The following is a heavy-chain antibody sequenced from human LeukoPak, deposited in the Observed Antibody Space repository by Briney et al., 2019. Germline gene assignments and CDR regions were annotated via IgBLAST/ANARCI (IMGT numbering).Heavy chain of an antibody. D-gene: IGHD5-24*01. Sequence: GGSLRLSCAASGFTFNNHWMSWVRQAPGKGPEWVAIIKQDGSEKYYVDSVKGRFTISRDNAKDSLYLQMNNIRAEDTAVYYCARGDGCRKAYWGQGTLVTVSS. CDR1: GFTFNNHW. V-gene: IGHV3-7*01. CDR2: IKQDGSEK. CDR3: ARGDGCRKAY. J-gene: IGHJ4*02.